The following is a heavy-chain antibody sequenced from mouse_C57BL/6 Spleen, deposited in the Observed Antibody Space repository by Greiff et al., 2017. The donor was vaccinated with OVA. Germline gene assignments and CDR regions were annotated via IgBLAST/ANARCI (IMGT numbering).Heavy chain of an antibody. D-gene: IGHD3-2*02. CDR3: VTAQATAY. CDR2: INPSNGDT. J-gene: IGHJ3*01. CDR1: GYTFTSYW. Sequence: VQLQQPGTELVNPGASVKLSCKASGYTFTSYWMHWVKQRPGQGLEWIGNINPSNGDTNFNEKFKSKATLTVDKSSSIVYMQPSSLTSEDSAVYYCVTAQATAYWGQGTLVTVSA. V-gene: IGHV1-53*01.